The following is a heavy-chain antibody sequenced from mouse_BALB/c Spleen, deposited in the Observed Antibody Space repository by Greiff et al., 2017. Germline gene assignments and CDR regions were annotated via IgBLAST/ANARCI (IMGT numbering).Heavy chain of an antibody. D-gene: IGHD3-3*01. V-gene: IGHV1-80*01. CDR3: ARGDWMDY. CDR2: IYPGDGDT. Sequence: QVQLKESGAELVRPGSSVKISCKASGYAFSSYWMNWVKQRPGQGLEWIGQIYPGDGDTNYNGKFKGKATLTADKSSSTAYMQLSSLTSEDSAVYFCARGDWMDYWGQGTSVTVSS. CDR1: GYAFSSYW. J-gene: IGHJ4*01.